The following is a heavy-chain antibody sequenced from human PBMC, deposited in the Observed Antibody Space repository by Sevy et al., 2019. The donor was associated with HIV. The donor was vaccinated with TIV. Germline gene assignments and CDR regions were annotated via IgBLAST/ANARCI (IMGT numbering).Heavy chain of an antibody. CDR1: GFTVSSNY. D-gene: IGHD6-19*01. Sequence: GGSLRLSCTASGFTVSSNYMSWVHQAPGKGLEWVSVIYSGGSTYYADSVKGRFTISRDNSKNTLYLQMNSLRAEDTAVYYCARGWDSSGWYDFDYWGQGTLVTVSS. V-gene: IGHV3-53*01. CDR3: ARGWDSSGWYDFDY. CDR2: IYSGGST. J-gene: IGHJ4*02.